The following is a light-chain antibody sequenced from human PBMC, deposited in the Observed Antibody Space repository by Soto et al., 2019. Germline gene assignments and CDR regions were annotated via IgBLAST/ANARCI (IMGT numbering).Light chain of an antibody. V-gene: IGKV1-9*01. J-gene: IGKJ1*01. CDR1: QGVSYY. CDR2: AAS. Sequence: IQLTQSPSSLSASVGDRVTITCRASQGVSYYLAWYQQKPGKAPKLLIYAASTLQSGVPSRFSGSGSGTDFTLTISSLQPEDFASYYCQQYNSYSVWTFGQGTKVDIK. CDR3: QQYNSYSVWT.